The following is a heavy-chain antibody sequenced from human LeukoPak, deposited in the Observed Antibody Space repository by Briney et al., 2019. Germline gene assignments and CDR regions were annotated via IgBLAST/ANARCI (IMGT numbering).Heavy chain of an antibody. D-gene: IGHD6-13*01. CDR3: AKVTTAFTASSWLFDY. V-gene: IGHV3-20*04. J-gene: IGHJ4*02. CDR2: INWNGGST. Sequence: GGSLRLSCAASGFTFDDYGMSWVRQAPGKGLEWVSGINWNGGSTGYADSVKGRFTISRDNAKNSLYLQMNSLRAEDTAVYYCAKVTTAFTASSWLFDYWGQGTLVTVSS. CDR1: GFTFDDYG.